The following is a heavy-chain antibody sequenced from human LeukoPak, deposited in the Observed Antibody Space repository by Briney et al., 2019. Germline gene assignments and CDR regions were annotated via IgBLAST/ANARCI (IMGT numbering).Heavy chain of an antibody. Sequence: GESLKISCKGSGYSFTSYWIGWVRQMPGKGLEWMGIIYPGDSDTRYSPSFQGQVTISADKSISTAYLQWSSLKASDTAMYYCVRGYCSSTSCYRDWFDPWGQGTLVTVSS. CDR1: GYSFTSYW. CDR3: VRGYCSSTSCYRDWFDP. CDR2: IYPGDSDT. D-gene: IGHD2-2*02. V-gene: IGHV5-51*01. J-gene: IGHJ5*02.